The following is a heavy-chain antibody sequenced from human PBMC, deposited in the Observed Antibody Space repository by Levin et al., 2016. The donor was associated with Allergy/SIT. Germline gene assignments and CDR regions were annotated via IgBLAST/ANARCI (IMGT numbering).Heavy chain of an antibody. CDR3: ARGPSSGYWGWYFDL. J-gene: IGHJ2*01. Sequence: SETLSLTCAVYGGSFSGYYWGWIRQPPGKGLEWIGYIYYSGSTYYNPSLKSRVTISVDTSKNQFSLKLSSVTAADTAVYYCARGPSSGYWGWYFDLWGRGTLVTVSS. CDR2: IYYSGST. D-gene: IGHD3-22*01. V-gene: IGHV4-34*09. CDR1: GGSFSGYY.